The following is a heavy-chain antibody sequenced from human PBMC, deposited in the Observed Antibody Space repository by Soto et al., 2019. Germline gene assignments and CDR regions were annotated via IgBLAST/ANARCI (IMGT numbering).Heavy chain of an antibody. V-gene: IGHV4-31*03. Sequence: SETLSLTCTVSGGSISSGGYYGSWVRQHPGKGLEWIGYIYYSGSTYYNPSLKTRVTISVDTSKNQFSLKLSSVTAADTPVYYCARVGSSSSWFRDAFDIWGQGTMVTVS. J-gene: IGHJ3*02. CDR2: IYYSGST. CDR3: ARVGSSSSWFRDAFDI. CDR1: GGSISSGGYY. D-gene: IGHD6-6*01.